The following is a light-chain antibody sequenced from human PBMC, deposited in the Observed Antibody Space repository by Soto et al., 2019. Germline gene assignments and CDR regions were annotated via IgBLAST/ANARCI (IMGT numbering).Light chain of an antibody. V-gene: IGLV2-23*01. CDR2: EAY. J-gene: IGLJ3*02. CDR3: CSYAGGYTWV. Sequence: QPVLTQPASVSGSPGQSITISCTGTDSDVGTYNLVSWYQQHPGKAPKLIIYEAYKRPSGLSNHFSGSRSGNTASLTISGLQTEDEADYYCCSYAGGYTWVFAGGTKLTVL. CDR1: DSDVGTYNL.